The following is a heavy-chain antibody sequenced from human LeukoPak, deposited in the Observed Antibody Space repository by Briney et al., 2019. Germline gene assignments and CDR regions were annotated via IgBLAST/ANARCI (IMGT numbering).Heavy chain of an antibody. J-gene: IGHJ4*02. V-gene: IGHV3-11*01. CDR3: AKRIQSAMATGY. D-gene: IGHD5-18*01. Sequence: GGSLRLSCAASGFIFSDYYMSWIRQAPGKGLEWLSYITSSGSTIYYADSVKGRFTISRDNSKNTLYLQMNSLRAEDTAVYYCAKRIQSAMATGYWGRGTLVTVSS. CDR2: ITSSGSTI. CDR1: GFIFSDYY.